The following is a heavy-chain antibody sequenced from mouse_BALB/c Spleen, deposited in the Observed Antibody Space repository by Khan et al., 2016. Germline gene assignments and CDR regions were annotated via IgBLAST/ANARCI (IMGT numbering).Heavy chain of an antibody. CDR3: TRDYRYDWDVMDY. CDR1: GYPFTNYI. J-gene: IGHJ4*01. V-gene: IGHV1S136*01. Sequence: VQLKQSGPELVKPGASVKMSCKTSGYPFTNYILHWVKQKPGQGLEWIGYVNPHTDGITYNEKFKGKATLTSDKSSSTAYMDLSSLTSEDSAVYYCTRDYRYDWDVMDYWGQGTSVTVSS. D-gene: IGHD2-14*01. CDR2: VNPHTDGI.